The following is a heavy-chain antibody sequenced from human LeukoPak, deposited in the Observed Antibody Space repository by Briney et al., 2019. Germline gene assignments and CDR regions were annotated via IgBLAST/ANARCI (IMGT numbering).Heavy chain of an antibody. Sequence: GGSLRLSCAASGFTCSSYAMHRVRQAPGKGLEWVEFKSYDGSNKYYADSVKGRFTISRDNFKITLYLQMNSLRAEDTAVSYCARDGTERDYFDYWGQGTLVTVFS. CDR3: ARDGTERDYFDY. CDR2: KSYDGSNK. D-gene: IGHD3/OR15-3a*01. CDR1: GFTCSSYA. J-gene: IGHJ4*02. V-gene: IGHV3-30-3*01.